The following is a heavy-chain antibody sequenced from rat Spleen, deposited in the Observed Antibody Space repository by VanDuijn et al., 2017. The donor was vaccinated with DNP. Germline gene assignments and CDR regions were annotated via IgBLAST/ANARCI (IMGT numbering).Heavy chain of an antibody. Sequence: EVQLVESGGDLVQPGRSLKVSCEVSGFTFSYYNMAWVRQAPKKGLEWVATIIYDGNRTSYRDSVRGRFTISRDNAKTTLSLQMDSLRSEDTATFYCTTDFERGYWGQGVMVTVSS. CDR2: IIYDGNRT. D-gene: IGHD1-11*01. J-gene: IGHJ2*01. CDR3: TTDFERGY. CDR1: GFTFSYYN. V-gene: IGHV5S10*01.